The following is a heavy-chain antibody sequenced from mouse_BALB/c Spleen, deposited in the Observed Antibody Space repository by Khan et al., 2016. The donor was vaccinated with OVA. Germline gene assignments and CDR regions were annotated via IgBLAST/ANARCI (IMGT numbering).Heavy chain of an antibody. CDR3: ARYDYDYDGAFAY. D-gene: IGHD2-4*01. V-gene: IGHV3-8*02. Sequence: EVQLQESGPSLVKPSQTLSLTCSVTGDSITSGYWNWIRKFPGNKLEYMGYISYSGSTYYNPSLKSRISITRDTSKNQYYLQLNSLTTEDTATYYCARYDYDYDGAFAYWGQGTLVTVSA. J-gene: IGHJ3*01. CDR2: ISYSGST. CDR1: GDSITSGY.